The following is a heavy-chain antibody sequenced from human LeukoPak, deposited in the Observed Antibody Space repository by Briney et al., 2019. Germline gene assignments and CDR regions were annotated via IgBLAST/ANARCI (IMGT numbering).Heavy chain of an antibody. J-gene: IGHJ3*01. CDR2: IYPDDSDT. Sequence: GESLKISCKGSGYRFNAYWIAWVRQMPGKGLEWMGIIYPDDSDTRYSPSFQGQVTISADTSVRTAYLQWSSLKASDTAMYYCARPNITSYYDSRGYDAFDVWGQGTMVTVSS. CDR3: ARPNITSYYDSRGYDAFDV. D-gene: IGHD3-22*01. CDR1: GYRFNAYW. V-gene: IGHV5-51*01.